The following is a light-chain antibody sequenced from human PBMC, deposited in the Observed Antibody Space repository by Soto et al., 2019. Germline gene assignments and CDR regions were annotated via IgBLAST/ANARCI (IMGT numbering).Light chain of an antibody. V-gene: IGKV3-15*01. Sequence: EIGLTQSPGTLSVSPGERATLSCRASQSVSSDFAWYQQKPGQAPRLLIYGASSRATGIPARFSGSGSGTEFTLTISRLQSEDFAVYYCQQYTNWPWTFGQGTKVDIK. CDR2: GAS. CDR1: QSVSSD. CDR3: QQYTNWPWT. J-gene: IGKJ1*01.